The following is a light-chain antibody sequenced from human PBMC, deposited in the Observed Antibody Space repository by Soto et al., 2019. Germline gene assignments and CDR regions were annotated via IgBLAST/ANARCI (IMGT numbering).Light chain of an antibody. CDR1: QSISNN. Sequence: EIAMTQSPATLSVSPGERATLSCRASQSISNNLAWYQQKPGQAPRLLIYGASTRATGIPARFSGSGSGTEFTLTISSLQSEDFAVYYCQQYTNWRTFGQGTKVEI. CDR2: GAS. CDR3: QQYTNWRT. J-gene: IGKJ1*01. V-gene: IGKV3-15*01.